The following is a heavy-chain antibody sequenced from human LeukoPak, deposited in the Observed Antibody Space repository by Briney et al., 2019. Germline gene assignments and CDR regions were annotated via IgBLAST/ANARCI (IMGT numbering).Heavy chain of an antibody. J-gene: IGHJ5*02. Sequence: SGTLSLTCAVYGGSFSGYYWSWIRQPPGKGLEWIGEINHSGSTNYNPSLKSRVTISVDTSKNQFSLKLSSVTAADTAVYYCATHGFGELLGWFDPWGQGTLVTVSS. D-gene: IGHD3-10*01. CDR2: INHSGST. CDR1: GGSFSGYY. V-gene: IGHV4-34*01. CDR3: ATHGFGELLGWFDP.